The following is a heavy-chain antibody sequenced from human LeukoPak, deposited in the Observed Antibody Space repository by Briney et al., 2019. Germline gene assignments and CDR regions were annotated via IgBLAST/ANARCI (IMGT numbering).Heavy chain of an antibody. J-gene: IGHJ4*02. CDR1: GFTFSSQW. Sequence: PGGSLRLSCAASGFTFSSQWTYWVRHAPGKGLVWVSRVKSDGSITEYADSVKGRLTISRDNAKNTLYLQMNSLRAEDTAVYYCAGGGLYGGSSLDSWGQGTLVTVSS. V-gene: IGHV3-74*01. CDR2: VKSDGSIT. CDR3: AGGGLYGGSSLDS. D-gene: IGHD6-6*01.